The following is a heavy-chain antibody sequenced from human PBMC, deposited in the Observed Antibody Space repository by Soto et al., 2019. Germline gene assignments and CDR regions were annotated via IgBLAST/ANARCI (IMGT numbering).Heavy chain of an antibody. Sequence: ASVKVSCKGSGYTFTGYYMHWVRQAPGQGLEWMGWINPNSGGTNYAQKFQGWVTMTRDTSISTAYMELSRLRSDDTAVYYCARSRIAARVSFDPWGQGTLVTVS. CDR2: INPNSGGT. J-gene: IGHJ5*02. CDR3: ARSRIAARVSFDP. D-gene: IGHD6-6*01. CDR1: GYTFTGYY. V-gene: IGHV1-2*04.